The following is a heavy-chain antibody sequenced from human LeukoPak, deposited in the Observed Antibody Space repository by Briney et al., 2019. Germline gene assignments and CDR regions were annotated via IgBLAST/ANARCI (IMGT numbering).Heavy chain of an antibody. J-gene: IGHJ6*02. D-gene: IGHD2-15*01. Sequence: GGSLRLSCAASGFAFSSSSMNWVRQAPGKGLEWISYISSDSNIIYYADSVKGRFTISRDNAKNALYLQMNSLRAEDTAVYYCARVGYCSGGSCHRWSLYYYYGMDVWGQGTTVTVSS. CDR3: ARVGYCSGGSCHRWSLYYYYGMDV. CDR1: GFAFSSSS. V-gene: IGHV3-48*04. CDR2: ISSDSNII.